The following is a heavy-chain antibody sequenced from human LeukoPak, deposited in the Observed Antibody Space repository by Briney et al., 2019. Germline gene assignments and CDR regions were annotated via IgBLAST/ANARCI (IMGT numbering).Heavy chain of an antibody. CDR1: GFTFSSYS. D-gene: IGHD5-18*01. Sequence: GSLRLPCAASGFTFSSYSMNWVRQAPGKGLEWVSSISSSSSYIYYADSVKGRFTISRDNAKNSLYLQMNSLRAEDTAVYYCASWRRGYSYGYDYWGQGTLVTVSS. CDR3: ASWRRGYSYGYDY. J-gene: IGHJ4*02. V-gene: IGHV3-21*01. CDR2: ISSSSSYI.